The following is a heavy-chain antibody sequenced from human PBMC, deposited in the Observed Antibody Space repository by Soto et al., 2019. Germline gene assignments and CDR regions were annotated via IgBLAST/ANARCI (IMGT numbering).Heavy chain of an antibody. CDR2: ISGSGGST. CDR1: GFTFSSYA. D-gene: IGHD5-12*01. J-gene: IGHJ4*02. Sequence: LRLSCAASGFTFSSYAMSWVRQAPGKGLEWVSAISGSGGSTYYADSVKGRFTISRDNSKNTLYLQMNSLRAEDTAVYYCAKRRWLQSSPDYWGQGTLVTVSS. CDR3: AKRRWLQSSPDY. V-gene: IGHV3-23*01.